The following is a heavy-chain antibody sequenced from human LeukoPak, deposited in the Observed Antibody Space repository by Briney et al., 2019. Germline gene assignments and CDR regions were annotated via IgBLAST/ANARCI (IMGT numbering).Heavy chain of an antibody. Sequence: ASVKVSCKVSGHTLTELSMHWVRQAPGKGLEWMGGFDPEDGETIYAQKFQGRVTMTEDTSTDTAYMELSSLRSEDTAVYYCATYRRDYYDSSGYYLAWFDPWGQGTLVTVSS. V-gene: IGHV1-24*01. CDR1: GHTLTELS. CDR2: FDPEDGET. D-gene: IGHD3-22*01. J-gene: IGHJ5*02. CDR3: ATYRRDYYDSSGYYLAWFDP.